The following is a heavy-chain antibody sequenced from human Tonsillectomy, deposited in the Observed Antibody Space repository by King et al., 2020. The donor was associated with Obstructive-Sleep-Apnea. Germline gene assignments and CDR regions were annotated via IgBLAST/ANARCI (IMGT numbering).Heavy chain of an antibody. V-gene: IGHV4-30-4*01. CDR1: GGSISSGNYY. CDR2: IYYSGST. D-gene: IGHD2-2*01. CDR3: ARVSDQLLSWLDY. Sequence: QLQESGPGLVKPSQTLSLTCTVSGGSISSGNYYWSWIRQPPGKGLEWIGDIYYSGSTYYNPSLKSRLTISVDTSKSQFSLKLSSVTAADTAMYYCARVSDQLLSWLDYWGQGTLVTVSS. J-gene: IGHJ4*02.